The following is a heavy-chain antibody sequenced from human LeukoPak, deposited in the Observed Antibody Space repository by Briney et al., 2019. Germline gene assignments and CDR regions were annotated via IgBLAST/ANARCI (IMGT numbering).Heavy chain of an antibody. CDR2: ISAYNGNT. Sequence: GSVKVSCKASGYTFTSYGISRVRQAPGQGLEWMGWISAYNGNTNYAQKLQGRVTMTTDTSTSTAYMELRSLRSDDTAVYYCAREYTRYDSSGYYYWFDPWGQGTLVTVSS. CDR3: AREYTRYDSSGYYYWFDP. D-gene: IGHD3-22*01. CDR1: GYTFTSYG. V-gene: IGHV1-18*01. J-gene: IGHJ5*02.